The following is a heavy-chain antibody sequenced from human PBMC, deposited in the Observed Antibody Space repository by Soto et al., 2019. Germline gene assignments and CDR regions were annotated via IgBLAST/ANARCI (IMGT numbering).Heavy chain of an antibody. CDR3: ARDGLPDDFRSGGYWFDP. J-gene: IGHJ5*02. Sequence: GGSLRLSCAASGFTFSTFALHWVRQAPGEGLEWVALISHDGRIEKYADSVKGRFTISRDNSKNTLHMQMDSLRLEDTGVYYCARDGLPDDFRSGGYWFDPWGQGTLVTVSS. D-gene: IGHD3-3*01. CDR2: ISHDGRIE. V-gene: IGHV3-30-3*01. CDR1: GFTFSTFA.